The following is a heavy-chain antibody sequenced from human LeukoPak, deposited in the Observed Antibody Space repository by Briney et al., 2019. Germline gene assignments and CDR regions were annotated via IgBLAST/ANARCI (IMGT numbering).Heavy chain of an antibody. CDR2: INPNSGGT. J-gene: IGHJ6*02. CDR3: ARVRAGSRDYGMDV. D-gene: IGHD3-10*01. V-gene: IGHV1-2*02. CDR1: GYTFTGYY. Sequence: ASVKVSCKASGYTFTGYYMHWVRQAPGQGVEWVGWINPNSGGTNYAQKFQGRVTMTRDTSISTAYMELSRLRSDDTAVYYCARVRAGSRDYGMDVWGQGTTVTVSS.